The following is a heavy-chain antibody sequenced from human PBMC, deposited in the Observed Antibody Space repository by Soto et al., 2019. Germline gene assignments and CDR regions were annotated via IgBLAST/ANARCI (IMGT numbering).Heavy chain of an antibody. CDR3: AKDIRDNNYDGFVH. J-gene: IGHJ4*02. Sequence: EVQLLESGGGLVQPGGSLRLVCAASGFTFNNFAMSWVRQAPGKGLEWVAAITPGGHTTFYADSLQGRFTISRDNSRTTLFLQMNSLRAEDTAVYYCAKDIRDNNYDGFVHWGQGTLVTVSS. CDR1: GFTFNNFA. V-gene: IGHV3-23*01. D-gene: IGHD4-4*01. CDR2: ITPGGHTT.